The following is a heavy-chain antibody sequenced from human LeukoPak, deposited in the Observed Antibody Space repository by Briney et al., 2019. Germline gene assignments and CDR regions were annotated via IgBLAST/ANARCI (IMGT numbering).Heavy chain of an antibody. V-gene: IGHV3-49*04. CDR2: IRSKIYGGTP. CDR3: TRDQTPYY. J-gene: IGHJ4*02. Sequence: GGSLRLSCAASGFTFSSYEMNWVRQAPGKGPEWVGFIRSKIYGGTPEYAASVKGRFTISRDDSKGIAYLQMNSLKTEDTAVYYCTRDQTPYYWGQGTLVTVSS. CDR1: GFTFSSYE.